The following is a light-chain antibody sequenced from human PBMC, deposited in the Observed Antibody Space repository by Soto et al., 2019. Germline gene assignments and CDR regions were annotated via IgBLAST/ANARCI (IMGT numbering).Light chain of an antibody. J-gene: IGLJ2*01. Sequence: QSVLTQPPSVSGAPGQRVTISCTGSSSNIGAGYDVHWYQQLPGAAPKLLIYGHSNRPSRVPDRFSGSKSGTSASLAITGLQADDEADYYCQSYDSSLSDSVVFGGGTKLTVL. V-gene: IGLV1-40*01. CDR1: SSNIGAGYD. CDR2: GHS. CDR3: QSYDSSLSDSVV.